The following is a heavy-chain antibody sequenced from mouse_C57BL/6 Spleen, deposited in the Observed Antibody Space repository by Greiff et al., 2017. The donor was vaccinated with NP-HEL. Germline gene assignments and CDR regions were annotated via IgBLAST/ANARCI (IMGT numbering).Heavy chain of an antibody. CDR2: IDPSDSYT. CDR3: AMRGSTVEYAMDY. CDR1: GYTFTSYW. Sequence: QVQLQQPGAELVMPGASVKLSCKASGYTFTSYWMHWVKQRPGQGLEWIGEIDPSDSYTNYNQKFKGKSTLTVDKSSSTAYMQLSSLTSEDSAVYYCAMRGSTVEYAMDYWGQGTSVTVSS. V-gene: IGHV1-69*01. J-gene: IGHJ4*01. D-gene: IGHD1-1*01.